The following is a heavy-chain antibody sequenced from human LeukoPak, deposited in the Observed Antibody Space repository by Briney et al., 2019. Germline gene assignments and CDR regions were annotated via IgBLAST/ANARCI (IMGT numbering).Heavy chain of an antibody. V-gene: IGHV1-18*04. J-gene: IGHJ6*02. CDR1: GYTFTGYY. Sequence: GASVKVSCKASGYTFTGYYMHWVRQAPGQGLEWMGWISAYNGNTNYAQKLQGRVTMTTDTSTSTAYMELRSLRSDDTAVYYCARGVVVVVAATQGYYGMDVWGQGTTVTVSS. CDR2: ISAYNGNT. CDR3: ARGVVVVVAATQGYYGMDV. D-gene: IGHD2-15*01.